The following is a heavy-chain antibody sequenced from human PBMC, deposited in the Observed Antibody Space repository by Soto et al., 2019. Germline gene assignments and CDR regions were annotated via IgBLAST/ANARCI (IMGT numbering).Heavy chain of an antibody. J-gene: IGHJ4*02. CDR3: AKDRRAYSGYDTSFDY. D-gene: IGHD5-12*01. V-gene: IGHV3-23*01. Sequence: GSLRLSCAASGFTFSSYAMSWVRQAPGKGLEWVSAISGSGGSTYYADSMKGRFTISRDNSKNTLYLQMNSLRAEDTAVYYCAKDRRAYSGYDTSFDYWGQGTLVTVSS. CDR1: GFTFSSYA. CDR2: ISGSGGST.